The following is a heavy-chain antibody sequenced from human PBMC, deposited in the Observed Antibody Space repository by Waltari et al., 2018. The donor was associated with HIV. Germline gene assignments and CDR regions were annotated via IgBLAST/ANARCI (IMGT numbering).Heavy chain of an antibody. Sequence: QVQLVESGGGVVQPGKSLRLSCAAPGFTFSSYGMHWVRQAPGKGLEWVAVIWFHGNNKYYANSVKGRFTISRDNSKNTLYLQLNSLRAEDTGVYYCVASWEPAGNDGLDIWGQGTTVTVSS. J-gene: IGHJ3*02. D-gene: IGHD1-26*01. CDR3: VASWEPAGNDGLDI. CDR1: GFTFSSYG. V-gene: IGHV3-33*01. CDR2: IWFHGNNK.